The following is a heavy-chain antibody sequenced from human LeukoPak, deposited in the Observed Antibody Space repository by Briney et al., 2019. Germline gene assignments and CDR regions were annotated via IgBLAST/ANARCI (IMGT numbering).Heavy chain of an antibody. J-gene: IGHJ4*02. Sequence: PSGTLSLTCTVSGGSISSSSYYWGWIRQPPGKGLEWIGSIYYSGSTYYNPSLKSRVTTSVDTSKNQFSLKLSSVTAADTAVYYCARHDRYRLRLGELSKGAFDYWGQGTLVTVSS. CDR2: IYYSGST. V-gene: IGHV4-39*01. D-gene: IGHD3-16*02. CDR3: ARHDRYRLRLGELSKGAFDY. CDR1: GGSISSSSYY.